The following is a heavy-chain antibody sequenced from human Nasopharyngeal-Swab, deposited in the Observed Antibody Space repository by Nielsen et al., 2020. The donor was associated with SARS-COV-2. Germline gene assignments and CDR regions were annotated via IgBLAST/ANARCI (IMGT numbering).Heavy chain of an antibody. J-gene: IGHJ4*02. D-gene: IGHD7-27*01. CDR1: GGSFSGYY. CDR3: ARGGIPTGDLPTGYYFDY. CDR2: INHSGST. Sequence: SETLSLTCAVYGGSFSGYYWSWIRQPPGKGLEWIGEINHSGSTNYNPSLKSRVTISVDTSKNQFSLKLSSVTAADTAAYYCARGGIPTGDLPTGYYFDYWGQGTLVTVSS. V-gene: IGHV4-34*01.